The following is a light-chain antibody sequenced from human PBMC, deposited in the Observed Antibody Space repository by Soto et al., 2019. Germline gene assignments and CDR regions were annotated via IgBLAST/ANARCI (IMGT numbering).Light chain of an antibody. J-gene: IGKJ1*01. CDR3: QQYGSSPVT. Sequence: ESVLIQSPGTPSLSPRERATLSCRASQSVSSSYLAWYQQKPGQAPRLLIYGASSRATGIPDRFSGSGSGTDFTLTISRLEPEDVAVYYCQQYGSSPVTFGQGTKVDIK. CDR2: GAS. CDR1: QSVSSSY. V-gene: IGKV3-20*01.